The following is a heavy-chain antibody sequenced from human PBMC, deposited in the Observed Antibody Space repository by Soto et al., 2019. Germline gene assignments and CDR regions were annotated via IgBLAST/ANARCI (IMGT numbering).Heavy chain of an antibody. CDR3: AAPGGDYVGWFDP. CDR1: GFTFSSYA. Sequence: QVQLVESGGGVVQPGRSLRLSCAASGFTFSSYAMHWVRQAPGKGLEWVAVISYDGSNKYYADSVKGRFTISRDNSKNTLYLQMNSLRAEDTAVYYCAAPGGDYVGWFDPWGQGTLVTVSS. CDR2: ISYDGSNK. J-gene: IGHJ5*02. D-gene: IGHD4-17*01. V-gene: IGHV3-30-3*01.